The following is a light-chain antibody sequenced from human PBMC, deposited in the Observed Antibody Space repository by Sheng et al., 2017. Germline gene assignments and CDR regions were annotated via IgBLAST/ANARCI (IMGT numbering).Light chain of an antibody. J-gene: IGLJ3*02. CDR2: GNS. CDR1: SSNIGAGYD. CDR3: QSYDSSLSGWV. V-gene: IGLV1-40*01. Sequence: QTVLTQSPSVSGAPGQRVTISCTGSSSNIGAGYDVYWYQQLPGTAPKLLIYGNSNRPSGVPDRFSGSKSGTSASLAITGLQAEDEADYYCQSYDSSLSGWVFGGGTKLTVL.